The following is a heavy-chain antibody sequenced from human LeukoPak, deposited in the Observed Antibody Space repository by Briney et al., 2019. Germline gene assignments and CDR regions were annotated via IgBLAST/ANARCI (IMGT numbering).Heavy chain of an antibody. CDR3: ARPSRWLQYLYFDY. J-gene: IGHJ4*02. D-gene: IGHD5-24*01. Sequence: ASVKVSCKASGYTFTSYAMHWVRQAPGQRLEWMGWINAGNGNTKYSQKFQGRVTITRDTSASTAYTELSSLRSEDTAVYYCARPSRWLQYLYFDYWGQGTLVTVSS. CDR2: INAGNGNT. CDR1: GYTFTSYA. V-gene: IGHV1-3*01.